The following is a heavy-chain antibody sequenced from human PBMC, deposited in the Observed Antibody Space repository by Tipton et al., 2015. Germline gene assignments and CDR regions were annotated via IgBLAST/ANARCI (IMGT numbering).Heavy chain of an antibody. V-gene: IGHV4-59*04. CDR1: GGSITSYY. CDR3: ARGLLLWFGMSDY. CDR2: ISHSGNT. Sequence: TLSLTCNVSGGSITSYYWGWIRQPPGKGLEWIGSISHSGNTYYNPSLKSRVTMSRDTSKNQLSLKLNSVTAADTAVYYCARGLLLWFGMSDYWGRGTLVTVSS. D-gene: IGHD3-10*01. J-gene: IGHJ4*02.